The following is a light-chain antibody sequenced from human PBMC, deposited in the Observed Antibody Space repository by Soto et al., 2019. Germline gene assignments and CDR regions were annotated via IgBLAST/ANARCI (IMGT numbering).Light chain of an antibody. J-gene: IGKJ5*01. Sequence: EIVLTQSPATLSLSPGERATLSCRASQSVGSYLVWYQQKPGQAPRFLIYDASNRATGIPARFSGSGSGTDFTLTISSLEPEDFAVYYCQQRSTWPQITFGQGTRL. V-gene: IGKV3-11*01. CDR1: QSVGSY. CDR3: QQRSTWPQIT. CDR2: DAS.